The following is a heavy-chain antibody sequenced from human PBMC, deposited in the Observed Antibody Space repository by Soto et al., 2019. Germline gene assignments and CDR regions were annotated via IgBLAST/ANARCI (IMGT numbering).Heavy chain of an antibody. Sequence: QVQLVQSGVEVQRPGASVKVSCKASGDTLSTYGITWVRQAPGQGLEWMGWINAYTGDTHYAQKFQGRVTMTTDTSTSTTYMEWSSLSSDDTAVYYCARPQGNYFDYWGQGTLVTVSS. CDR1: GDTLSTYG. J-gene: IGHJ4*02. V-gene: IGHV1-18*01. CDR2: INAYTGDT. CDR3: ARPQGNYFDY.